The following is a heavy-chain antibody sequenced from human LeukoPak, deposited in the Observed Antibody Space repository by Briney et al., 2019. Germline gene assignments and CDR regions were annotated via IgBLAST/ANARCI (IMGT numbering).Heavy chain of an antibody. Sequence: SEILSLTCTVSVGSISSYYWSWIRQPPGKGLEWIGYIYYSGSTNYNPSLKSRVTISVDTSKNQISLKLNSVTAADTAVYYCARELGYYYDSTGNDAFDIWGQGTMVTVSS. V-gene: IGHV4-59*01. CDR3: ARELGYYYDSTGNDAFDI. D-gene: IGHD3-22*01. CDR1: VGSISSYY. J-gene: IGHJ3*02. CDR2: IYYSGST.